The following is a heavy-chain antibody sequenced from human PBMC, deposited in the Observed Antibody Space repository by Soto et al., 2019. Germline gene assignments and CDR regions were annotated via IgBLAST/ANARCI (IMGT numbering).Heavy chain of an antibody. Sequence: GGSLRLSCAASGFTFSSYSMNWVRQAPGKGLEWVSSISSSSSYIYYADSVKGRFTISRDNAKNSLYLQMNSLRAEDTAVDYCARDSGSYYKWIRDYYYYMDVWGKGTTVTVSS. CDR1: GFTFSSYS. CDR3: ARDSGSYYKWIRDYYYYMDV. V-gene: IGHV3-21*01. J-gene: IGHJ6*03. CDR2: ISSSSSYI. D-gene: IGHD3-10*01.